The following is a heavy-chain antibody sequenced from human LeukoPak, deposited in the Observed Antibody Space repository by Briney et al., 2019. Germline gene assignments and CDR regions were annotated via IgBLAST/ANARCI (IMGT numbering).Heavy chain of an antibody. CDR3: ARGARSSDY. V-gene: IGHV4-59*13. D-gene: IGHD3-10*01. J-gene: IGHJ4*02. CDR1: GLSISANS. CDR2: IYNSVTT. Sequence: SETLPLTCTVSGLSISANSWSWIRQPPGKGLEWIGYIYNSVTTNYNPSLTSRVTISVDTSKNQLSLKLSSATAADTAVYYCARGARSSDYWGQGTPVTVSS.